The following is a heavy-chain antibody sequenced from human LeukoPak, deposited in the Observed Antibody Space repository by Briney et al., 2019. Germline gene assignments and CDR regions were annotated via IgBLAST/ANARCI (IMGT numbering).Heavy chain of an antibody. Sequence: PGRSLRLSCAASGFTFSSYAMHWVRQAPGKGLEWVAVKSYDGSNKYYADSVKGRFTISRDNSKNTLYLQMNSLRAEDTAVYYCARARGDVWGQGTTVTVSS. J-gene: IGHJ6*02. CDR2: KSYDGSNK. CDR1: GFTFSSYA. V-gene: IGHV3-30*04. CDR3: ARARGDV.